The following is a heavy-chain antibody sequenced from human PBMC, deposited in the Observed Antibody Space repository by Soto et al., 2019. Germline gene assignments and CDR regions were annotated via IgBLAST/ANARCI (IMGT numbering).Heavy chain of an antibody. Sequence: GASVKVSCKASGYTFTSYGISWVRQAPGQGLEWMGWISAYNGNTNYAQKLQGRVTMTTDTSTSTAYMELRSLRSDDTAVYYCARTPPSITMIGALDYWGQGTLVTVSS. D-gene: IGHD3-22*01. V-gene: IGHV1-18*01. CDR3: ARTPPSITMIGALDY. J-gene: IGHJ4*02. CDR1: GYTFTSYG. CDR2: ISAYNGNT.